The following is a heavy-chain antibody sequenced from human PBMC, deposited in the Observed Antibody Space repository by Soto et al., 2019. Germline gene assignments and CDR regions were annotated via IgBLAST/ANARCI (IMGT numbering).Heavy chain of an antibody. D-gene: IGHD3-3*01. CDR3: AKRYDFWSGRWYGLGV. J-gene: IGHJ6*02. CDR2: IYHIGST. CDR1: GASINSANW. V-gene: IGHV4-4*02. Sequence: QVLLEESGPGLVRPSGTLSLTCSVSGASINSANWWVWVRQPPGKGLEWIGEIYHIGSTTYNPSLKSRATISVDKSKNQFSLIVTSVTAADTAVYYCAKRYDFWSGRWYGLGVWGQGTTVTVFS.